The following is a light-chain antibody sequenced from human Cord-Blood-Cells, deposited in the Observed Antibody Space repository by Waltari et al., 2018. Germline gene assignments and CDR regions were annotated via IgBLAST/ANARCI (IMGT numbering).Light chain of an antibody. Sequence: QSALTQPASVSGSPRQSITISCTGTSSDVGGYNYFSWYQQHPGKAPKLMIYDVSNRPSGVSNRFSGSKSGNTASLTISGLQAEDEADYYCSSYTSSSTWVFGGGTKLTVL. J-gene: IGLJ3*02. V-gene: IGLV2-14*01. CDR3: SSYTSSSTWV. CDR1: SSDVGGYNY. CDR2: DVS.